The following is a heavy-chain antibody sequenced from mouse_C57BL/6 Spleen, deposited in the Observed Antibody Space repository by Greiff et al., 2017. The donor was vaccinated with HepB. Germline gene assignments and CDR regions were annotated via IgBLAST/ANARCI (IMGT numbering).Heavy chain of an antibody. J-gene: IGHJ4*01. V-gene: IGHV1-76*01. D-gene: IGHD2-3*01. Sequence: QVQLKESGAELVRPGASVKLSCKASGYTFTDYYINWVKQRPGQGLEWIARIYPGSGNTYYNEKFKGKATLTAEKSSSTAYMQLSSLTSEDSAVYFCARSIYDGYYGPAMDYWGQGTSVTVSS. CDR2: IYPGSGNT. CDR3: ARSIYDGYYGPAMDY. CDR1: GYTFTDYY.